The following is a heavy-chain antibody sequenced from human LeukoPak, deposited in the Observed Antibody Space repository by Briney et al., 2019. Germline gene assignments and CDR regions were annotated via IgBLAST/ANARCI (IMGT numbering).Heavy chain of an antibody. CDR3: ARDRNQHYYDSSGPDAFDI. Sequence: GGSLRLSCAASGFTVSSNYMSWVRQAPGKGLEWVSVIYSGGSTYYADSVKGRFTISRDNSKNTLYLQMNSLRAEDTAVYYCARDRNQHYYDSSGPDAFDIWGQGTMVTVSS. CDR1: GFTVSSNY. CDR2: IYSGGST. V-gene: IGHV3-53*01. J-gene: IGHJ3*02. D-gene: IGHD3-22*01.